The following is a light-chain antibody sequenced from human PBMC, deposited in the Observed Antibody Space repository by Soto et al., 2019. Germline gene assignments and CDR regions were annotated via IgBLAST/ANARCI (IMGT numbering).Light chain of an antibody. CDR3: QQYADSPWT. Sequence: DIQMTQSPSTLSASVGARVTITCRASQSISRWLAWYQQKPGKAPKLLIYDASSLESGVPDRFSGSGSGTDLTLAIGRLEPEDFAVYVCQQYADSPWTFGQGTKVDIK. CDR1: QSISRW. V-gene: IGKV1-5*01. CDR2: DAS. J-gene: IGKJ1*01.